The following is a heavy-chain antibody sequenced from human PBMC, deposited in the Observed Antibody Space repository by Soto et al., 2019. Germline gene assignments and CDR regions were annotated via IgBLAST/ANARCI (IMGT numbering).Heavy chain of an antibody. V-gene: IGHV3-30*18. CDR1: GFTFDNYG. D-gene: IGHD2-15*01. CDR2: ISYDGSKK. J-gene: IGHJ6*02. Sequence: QVQLVEYGGGVVQPGRSLRLSCAASGFTFDNYGLHWVRQAPGKGLEWVAVISYDGSKKFYADSVTGRFTISRDNCKNTLYMQMNTLRVEDTAVYYCAKDLDVVVVVTATRGLDVWGQGTTVTVSS. CDR3: AKDLDVVVVVTATRGLDV.